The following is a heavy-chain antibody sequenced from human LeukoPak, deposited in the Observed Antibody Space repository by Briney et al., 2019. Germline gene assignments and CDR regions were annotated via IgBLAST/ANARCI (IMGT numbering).Heavy chain of an antibody. J-gene: IGHJ4*02. D-gene: IGHD5-24*01. CDR3: ARGHRGYNRSYYFDY. V-gene: IGHV4-34*01. CDR2: INHSGST. Sequence: PSETLSLTCAVYGGSFSGYYWSWIRQPPGKGLEWIGEINHSGSTNYNASLKSRVTISVDTSKNQFSLKLSSVTAADTAVYYCARGHRGYNRSYYFDYWGQGTLVTVSS. CDR1: GGSFSGYY.